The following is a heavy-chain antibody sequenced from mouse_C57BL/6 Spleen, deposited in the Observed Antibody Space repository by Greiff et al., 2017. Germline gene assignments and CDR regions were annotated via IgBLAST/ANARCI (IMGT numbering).Heavy chain of an antibody. CDR1: GYTFTSYD. V-gene: IGHV1-85*01. CDR2: IYPRDGST. CDR3: ARTVDY. Sequence: VQLVESGPELVKPGASVKLSCKASGYTFTSYDINWVKQRPGQGLEWIGWIYPRDGSTKYNEKFKGKATLTVDTSSSTAYMELHSLTSEDSALNFWARTVDYWGQGTTLTVSS. J-gene: IGHJ2*01.